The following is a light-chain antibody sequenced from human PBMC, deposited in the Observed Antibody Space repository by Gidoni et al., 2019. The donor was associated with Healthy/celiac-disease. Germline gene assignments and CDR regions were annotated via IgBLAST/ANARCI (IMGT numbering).Light chain of an antibody. Sequence: QSPATLSLSPGERATLSCRASQSVSSYLAWYQQKPGQAPRLLIYDASNRATGIPARFSGSGSGTDFTLTISSLEPEDFAVYYCQQRSNWLWTFGQGTKVEIK. CDR1: QSVSSY. J-gene: IGKJ1*01. V-gene: IGKV3-11*01. CDR3: QQRSNWLWT. CDR2: DAS.